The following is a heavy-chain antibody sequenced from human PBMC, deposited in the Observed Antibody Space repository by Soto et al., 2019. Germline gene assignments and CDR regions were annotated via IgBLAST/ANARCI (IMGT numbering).Heavy chain of an antibody. D-gene: IGHD3-10*01. Sequence: EEQLVETGGGVIQRGGSLRLSCNASGFTVSSTYMSWVRQAPGMGLEWVAVIESGGSTHYADSVKGRFTISRDFSDNTVYLQMDNLRVDDTAVYFCAKGVLSFHYGMEVWGQGTTVTVSS. V-gene: IGHV3-53*02. CDR2: IESGGST. CDR3: AKGVLSFHYGMEV. J-gene: IGHJ6*02. CDR1: GFTVSSTY.